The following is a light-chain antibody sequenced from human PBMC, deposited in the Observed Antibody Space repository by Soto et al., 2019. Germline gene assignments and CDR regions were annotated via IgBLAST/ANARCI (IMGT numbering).Light chain of an antibody. CDR1: SSNIGNNY. CDR2: DDN. CDR3: GSWDSSLSAYV. Sequence: QSVLTQPPSASGTPGQRVTISCSGSSSNIGNNYVYWYQQLPGTAPKLLIYDDNKRPSGIPDRFSGSKSGTSATLGITGFQTGDEADYYCGSWDSSLSAYVFGTGTKVTV. V-gene: IGLV1-51*01. J-gene: IGLJ1*01.